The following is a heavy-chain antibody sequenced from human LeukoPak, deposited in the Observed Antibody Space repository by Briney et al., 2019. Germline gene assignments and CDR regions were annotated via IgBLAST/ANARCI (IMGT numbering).Heavy chain of an antibody. CDR1: GFSVSGYW. CDR2: IKQDGSEK. CDR3: AREWQGGIAAAGTRIEGDY. V-gene: IGHV3-7*01. Sequence: AGGSLRLSCAVSGFSVSGYWMTWVRQAPGEGLEWVANIKQDGSEKNYVDSVKGRFTISRDNAENSLFLQMNSLRVEDTAVYYCAREWQGGIAAAGTRIEGDYWGQGTLVAVSS. J-gene: IGHJ4*02. D-gene: IGHD6-13*01.